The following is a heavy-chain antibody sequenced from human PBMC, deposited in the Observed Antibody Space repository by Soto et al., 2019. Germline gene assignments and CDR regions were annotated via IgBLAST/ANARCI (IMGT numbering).Heavy chain of an antibody. CDR1: GGSVSSGSYY. CDR3: ARAGNYGDYYFDY. V-gene: IGHV4-61*01. J-gene: IGHJ4*02. Sequence: RSLTFTVSGGSVSSGSYYWSWIRQPPGKGLEWIGYIYYSGSTNYNPSLKSRVTISVDTSKNQFSLKLSSVTAADTAVYYCARAGNYGDYYFDYWGPGTMCTVST. CDR2: IYYSGST. D-gene: IGHD4-17*01.